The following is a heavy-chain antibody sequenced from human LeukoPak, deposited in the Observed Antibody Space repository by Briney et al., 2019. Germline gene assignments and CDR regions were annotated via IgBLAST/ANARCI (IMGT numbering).Heavy chain of an antibody. J-gene: IGHJ4*02. CDR3: ARSPRGDSLYFDY. V-gene: IGHV4-34*01. CDR2: INHSGST. D-gene: IGHD3-10*01. Sequence: SETLSLTCAVYGGSFSGYYWSWIRQPPGKGLEWIGEINHSGSTNYNPSLKSRVTMSVDTSKNQFSLKLSSATAADTAVYYCARSPRGDSLYFDYWGQGTLVTVSS. CDR1: GGSFSGYY.